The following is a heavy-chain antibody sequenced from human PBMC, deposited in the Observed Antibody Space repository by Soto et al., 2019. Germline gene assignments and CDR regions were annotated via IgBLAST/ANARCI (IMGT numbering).Heavy chain of an antibody. CDR2: INPILSMS. D-gene: IGHD3-10*01. CDR1: GDTFAFYS. CDR3: ATSYGSGYRAFDY. J-gene: IGHJ4*02. V-gene: IGHV1-69*02. Sequence: QVQLVQSGAEVKRPGSSVKVSCKASGDTFAFYSINWVRQAPGLGLEWMGRINPILSMSNYAQRFQGRVTMTPDKSTSAAYMLLNSLRSEDTAMYYCATSYGSGYRAFDYWGQGALVTFAS.